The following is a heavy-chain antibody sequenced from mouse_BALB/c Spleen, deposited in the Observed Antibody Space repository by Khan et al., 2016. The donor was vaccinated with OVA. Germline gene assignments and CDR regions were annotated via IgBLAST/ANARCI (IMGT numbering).Heavy chain of an antibody. CDR1: GYTFTSSD. Sequence: QVRLQQSGAELVKPGASVTLPCKASGYTFTSSDINWVRQRPEQGLAWIGWIFPGDDSTKYNETFKDQATLTSDQYSSTAYLQLSRLTSEDSACYFCARHYSGGILDGDFDVWGAGTTVTVSS. D-gene: IGHD1-1*01. CDR2: IFPGDDST. CDR3: ARHYSGGILDGDFDV. V-gene: IGHV1S56*01. J-gene: IGHJ1*01.